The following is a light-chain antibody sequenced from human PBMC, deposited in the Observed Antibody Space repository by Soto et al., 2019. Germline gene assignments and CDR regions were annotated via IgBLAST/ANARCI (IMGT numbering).Light chain of an antibody. CDR3: QQYGSSPLT. Sequence: EIVLTQSPGTLSLSPGERATLSCRASQSVSNNYLAWYQQKPGQAPRLLIYGASRRATGIPDRFSGSGSGTDFILTISRLEPEDFAVYSCQQYGSSPLTFGGGTKVEIK. J-gene: IGKJ4*01. CDR1: QSVSNNY. V-gene: IGKV3-20*01. CDR2: GAS.